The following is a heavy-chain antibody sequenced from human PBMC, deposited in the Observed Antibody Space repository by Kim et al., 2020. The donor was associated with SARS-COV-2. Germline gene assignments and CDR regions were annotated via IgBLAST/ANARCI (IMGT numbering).Heavy chain of an antibody. V-gene: IGHV4-59*01. Sequence: TPALKSRVAISVDTSKNQFSLKLSSVTAADTAVYYWARMRAYSSSLIDYWGQGTLVTVSS. CDR3: ARMRAYSSSLIDY. D-gene: IGHD6-6*01. J-gene: IGHJ4*02.